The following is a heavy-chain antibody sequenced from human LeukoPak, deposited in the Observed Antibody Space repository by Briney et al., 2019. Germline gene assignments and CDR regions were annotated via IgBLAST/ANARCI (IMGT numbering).Heavy chain of an antibody. CDR2: IYYSGSA. CDR1: GGSISSGGYY. CDR3: ARDEGSKGYNWFDP. Sequence: SETLSLTCTVSGGSISSGGYYWSWIRQHPGKGLVWIGYIYYSGSAYYNPSLKSRVTISVDTSKNQFSLKLSSVTAADTAVYYCARDEGSKGYNWFDPWGQGTLVTVSS. D-gene: IGHD2-2*01. V-gene: IGHV4-31*03. J-gene: IGHJ5*02.